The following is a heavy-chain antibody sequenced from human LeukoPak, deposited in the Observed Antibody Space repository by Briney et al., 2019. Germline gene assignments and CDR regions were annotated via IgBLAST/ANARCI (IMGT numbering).Heavy chain of an antibody. D-gene: IGHD5-12*01. Sequence: SVKVSCKASGYTFSSYAISWVRQAPGQGLEWMGGIIPIFGTANYAQKFQGRVTITTDESTSTAYMELSSLRSEDTAVYYCARAYSGYRDFDYWGQGTLVTVSS. CDR2: IIPIFGTA. CDR1: GYTFSSYA. CDR3: ARAYSGYRDFDY. J-gene: IGHJ4*02. V-gene: IGHV1-69*05.